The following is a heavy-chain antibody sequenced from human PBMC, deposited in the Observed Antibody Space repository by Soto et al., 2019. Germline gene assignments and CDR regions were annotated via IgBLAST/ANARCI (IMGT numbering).Heavy chain of an antibody. D-gene: IGHD3-10*01. CDR1: GLTFSRYG. J-gene: IGHJ4*02. CDR3: YGSESFYLDY. V-gene: IGHV3-33*01. CDR2: IWFDGSQS. Sequence: GGSLRLSCAVSGLTFSRYGMHWVRQAPGKGLEWVTVIWFDGSQSHYADSVKGRFTISRDDSKNTLYLQMDSLRAEDTAIYYCYGSESFYLDYWGQGTLVTVSS.